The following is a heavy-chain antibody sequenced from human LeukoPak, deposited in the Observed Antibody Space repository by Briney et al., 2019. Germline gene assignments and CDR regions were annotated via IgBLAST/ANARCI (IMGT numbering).Heavy chain of an antibody. Sequence: SETLSLTCTVSGGSISNCYWSWIRQPAGKGLEWIGRIYTSGSTNYNPSLKSRVTISIDKSKNQFSLKLTSATAADTAVYYCARLKQLDIDYWGQGTLVTVSS. CDR1: GGSISNCY. V-gene: IGHV4-4*07. CDR2: IYTSGST. CDR3: ARLKQLDIDY. J-gene: IGHJ4*02. D-gene: IGHD6-6*01.